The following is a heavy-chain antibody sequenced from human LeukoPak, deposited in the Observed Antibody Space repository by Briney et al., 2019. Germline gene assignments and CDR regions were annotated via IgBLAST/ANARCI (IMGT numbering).Heavy chain of an antibody. D-gene: IGHD6-6*01. CDR3: AKSDSSSPLYYFDY. CDR1: GFTFSAYS. Sequence: GGSLRLSCAASGFTFSAYSMSWVRRAPGKGLERVSTITNSGYGTSYADSVKGRFTISRDNSKNTLYLQMNSLRAEDTAVYYCAKSDSSSPLYYFDYWGQGTLVTVSS. J-gene: IGHJ4*02. CDR2: ITNSGYGT. V-gene: IGHV3-23*01.